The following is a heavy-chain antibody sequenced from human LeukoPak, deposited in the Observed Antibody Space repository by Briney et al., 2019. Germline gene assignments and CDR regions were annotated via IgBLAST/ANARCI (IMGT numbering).Heavy chain of an antibody. CDR1: GVTFSSYG. Sequence: PGGSLKLSCAASGVTFSSYGMHWVRQAPGKGLEWVAFIQYDGRNKYYADSVKGRFTISRDNSKNTMSLQMNSLRAEDTAVYYCAKDHGVVVVVAAQPDYWGQGTLVTVSS. V-gene: IGHV3-30*02. J-gene: IGHJ4*02. CDR3: AKDHGVVVVVAAQPDY. CDR2: IQYDGRNK. D-gene: IGHD2-15*01.